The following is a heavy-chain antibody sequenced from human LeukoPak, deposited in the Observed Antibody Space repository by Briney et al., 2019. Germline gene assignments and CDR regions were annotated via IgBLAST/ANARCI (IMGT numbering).Heavy chain of an antibody. J-gene: IGHJ3*01. CDR3: ARGSSLSGSKLASDF. CDR1: GYTFTGYY. D-gene: IGHD1-26*01. V-gene: IGHV1-2*02. CDR2: INPTSGGT. Sequence: ASVKLSCKASGYTFTGYYKHWLRQAPGQGLEWMGWINPTSGGTNDAQNCQVRVTMTRDTSISTAYMELSRLGSDDTAVYYCARGSSLSGSKLASDFWGQGTMVTVSS.